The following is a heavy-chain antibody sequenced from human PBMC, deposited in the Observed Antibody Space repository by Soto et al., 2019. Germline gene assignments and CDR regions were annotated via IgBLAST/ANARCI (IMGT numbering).Heavy chain of an antibody. CDR3: ARGFAYRDSTFWNYYCDY. D-gene: IGHD3-3*01. Sequence: QVQLVQSGAEAKKPGASVRVSCQALGYSLTSYYMHWVRQAPGQGLEWMGMINPRIGSTSYTQKFLDRVTMTRDTSTSTVYMELSSLRSEDTAIYYCARGFAYRDSTFWNYYCDYWGQGTLVTVSS. CDR2: INPRIGST. J-gene: IGHJ4*02. CDR1: GYSLTSYY. V-gene: IGHV1-46*01.